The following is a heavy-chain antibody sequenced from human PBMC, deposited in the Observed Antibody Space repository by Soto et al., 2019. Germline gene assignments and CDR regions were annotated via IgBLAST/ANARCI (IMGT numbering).Heavy chain of an antibody. CDR1: GLTLSDYY. V-gene: IGHV3-11*05. J-gene: IGHJ5*02. CDR2: ISSSSSNT. D-gene: IGHD1-1*01. CDR3: AREGYCVGKGYNLDL. Sequence: QVQLVESGGGLVKPGGSLRLSCAASGLTLSDYYMTWIRQAPGKGLEWVSDISSSSSNTNYADSVKGRFTISRDNAKNSLYVQMKSLRAENTAVYYCAREGYCVGKGYNLDLWGQVTPVTVSS.